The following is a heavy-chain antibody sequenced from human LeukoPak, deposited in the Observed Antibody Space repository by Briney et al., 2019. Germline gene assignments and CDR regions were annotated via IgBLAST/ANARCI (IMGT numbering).Heavy chain of an antibody. J-gene: IGHJ4*02. CDR1: GGSISSGGYY. CDR3: ARAYSSSWYPIDY. Sequence: SETLSLTCTVSGGSISSGGYYWRWIRQHPGKGLEWIGYIYYSGSTYYNPSLKSRVTISVDTSKNQFSLKLSSVTAADTAVYYCARAYSSSWYPIDYWGQGTLVTVSS. CDR2: IYYSGST. D-gene: IGHD6-13*01. V-gene: IGHV4-31*03.